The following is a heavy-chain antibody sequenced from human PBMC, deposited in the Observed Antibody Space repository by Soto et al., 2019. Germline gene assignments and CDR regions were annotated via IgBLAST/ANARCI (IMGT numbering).Heavy chain of an antibody. Sequence: GASVKVSCKALGNTFTYRYLHWVRQAPGQALEWMGWITPFSGDVHYAQKFQERVTITRDRSINTAYMQMSSLRSEDTAMYFCARGGAVSGPVPWELHAHWGRGSLVIVSS. CDR2: ITPFSGDV. CDR3: ARGGAVSGPVPWELHAH. V-gene: IGHV1-45*02. D-gene: IGHD1-26*01. J-gene: IGHJ4*02. CDR1: GNTFTYRY.